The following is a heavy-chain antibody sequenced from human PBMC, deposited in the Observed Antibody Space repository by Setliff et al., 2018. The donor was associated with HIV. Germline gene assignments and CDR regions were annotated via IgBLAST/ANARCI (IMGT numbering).Heavy chain of an antibody. CDR2: IIPILGIA. J-gene: IGHJ4*02. V-gene: IGHV1-69*10. D-gene: IGHD3-22*01. CDR1: GGTFSSYA. Sequence: ASVKVSCKASGGTFSSYAISWVRQAPGQGLEWMGGIIPILGIANYAQKLQGRVTITADKSTSTAYMELSSLRSEDTAVYYCARYRNGYYYDSSGFDYWGQGTLVTVSS. CDR3: ARYRNGYYYDSSGFDY.